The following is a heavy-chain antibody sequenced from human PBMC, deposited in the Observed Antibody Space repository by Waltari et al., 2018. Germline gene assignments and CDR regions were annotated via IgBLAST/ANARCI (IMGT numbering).Heavy chain of an antibody. J-gene: IGHJ6*03. CDR3: ARGRSVRAPTDDMDV. Sequence: RLVQSGAEVKKPGASVKVSCKTSGYSFSGYYIHCVRQAPGQGLEWMGCINPNSGGTTYAQRFQGRVTMTRATSISTAFMEFSSLISDDTATYYCARGRSVRAPTDDMDVWGKGTTVTVSS. CDR2: INPNSGGT. V-gene: IGHV1-2*02. D-gene: IGHD3-10*01. CDR1: GYSFSGYY.